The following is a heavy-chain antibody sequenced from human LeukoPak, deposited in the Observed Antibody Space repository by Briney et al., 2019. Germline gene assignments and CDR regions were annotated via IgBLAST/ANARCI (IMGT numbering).Heavy chain of an antibody. CDR3: ARRSGIAARPVP. CDR1: GFTFSTFW. J-gene: IGHJ5*02. D-gene: IGHD6-6*01. V-gene: IGHV3-30*03. Sequence: PGGSLRLSCATSGFTFSTFWMHWVRQAPGKGLEWVAVISYDGSNKYYADSVKGRFTISRDNSKNTLYLQMNSLRAEDTAVYYCARRSGIAARPVPWGQGTLVTVSS. CDR2: ISYDGSNK.